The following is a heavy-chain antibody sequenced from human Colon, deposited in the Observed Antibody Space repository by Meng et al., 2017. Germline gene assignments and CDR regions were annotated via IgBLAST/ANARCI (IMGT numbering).Heavy chain of an antibody. D-gene: IGHD1-7*01. J-gene: IGHJ4*02. V-gene: IGHV4-4*02. CDR1: GDSIISDVW. CDR2: VYHRGDT. Sequence: QGWMQGAGPGLVKPSGTLSPTCTVSGDSIISDVWWSWVRQPPGKGLEWIGEVYHRGDTNYNPSLKSRVDISVDKSKNQFYLSLFSVTAADTAVYYCGRDQGRELINHWGQGTLVTVSS. CDR3: GRDQGRELINH.